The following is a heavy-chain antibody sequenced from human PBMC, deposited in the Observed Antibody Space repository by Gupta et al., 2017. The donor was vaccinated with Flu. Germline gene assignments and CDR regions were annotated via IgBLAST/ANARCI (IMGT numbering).Heavy chain of an antibody. J-gene: IGHJ4*02. V-gene: IGHV1-46*01. CDR2: INPSGGTT. CDR1: GYTFSTYY. Sequence: QVQLVQSGAEVKRPGASVRISCEASGYTFSTYYIHWVRQAPGQGLELVGLINPSGGTTSYGQKFQGRVTMTRDTSTTTVYMDLSSLRSDDTAMYYCARVGEDGGSGWYLAYWGQGTLVTVST. CDR3: ARVGEDGGSGWYLAY. D-gene: IGHD6-19*01.